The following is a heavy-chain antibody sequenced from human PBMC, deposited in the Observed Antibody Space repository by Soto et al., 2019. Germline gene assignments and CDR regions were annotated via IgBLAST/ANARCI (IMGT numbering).Heavy chain of an antibody. V-gene: IGHV1-18*01. CDR2: ISAYNGNT. J-gene: IGHJ3*02. CDR3: ARDLVLRPGAGDGYNTDAFDI. Sequence: QVQLVQSGAEVKKPGASVKVSCKASGYTFTSYGISWVRQAPGQGLEWMGWISAYNGNTNYAQKLQGRVTMTTDTSTSTAYMELRSLRSDDTAVYYCARDLVLRPGAGDGYNTDAFDIWGQGTMVTVSS. D-gene: IGHD1-26*01. CDR1: GYTFTSYG.